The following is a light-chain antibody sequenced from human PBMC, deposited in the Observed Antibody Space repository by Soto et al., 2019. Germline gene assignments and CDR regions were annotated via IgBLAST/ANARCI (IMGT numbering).Light chain of an antibody. V-gene: IGLV1-44*01. CDR3: AAWDDSLSGVI. Sequence: QSVLTQPPSAPGTPGQRVTISCSGSSSNIGSNTVTWYQQFPGTAPKLLIYDNNRRPSGVPDRFSASKSGTSASLAISGLQSEDEADYYCAAWDDSLSGVIFGGGTKLTVL. CDR2: DNN. CDR1: SSNIGSNT. J-gene: IGLJ2*01.